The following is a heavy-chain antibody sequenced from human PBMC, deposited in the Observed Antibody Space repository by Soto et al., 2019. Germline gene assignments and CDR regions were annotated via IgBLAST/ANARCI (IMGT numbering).Heavy chain of an antibody. CDR3: ARDGYSYAEEYYYYGMDV. CDR1: GYTFTSYG. J-gene: IGHJ6*02. CDR2: ISAYNGNT. V-gene: IGHV1-18*01. D-gene: IGHD5-18*01. Sequence: QVQLVQSGAEVKKPGASVKVSCKASGYTFTSYGISWVRQAPGQGLEWMGWISAYNGNTNYAQKLQGRVTMTTDTATSTAYMKLRSLRSDDTAVYYCARDGYSYAEEYYYYGMDVWGQGTTVTVSS.